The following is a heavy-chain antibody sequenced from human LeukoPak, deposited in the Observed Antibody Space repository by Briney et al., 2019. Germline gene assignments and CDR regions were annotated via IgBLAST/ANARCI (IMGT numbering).Heavy chain of an antibody. Sequence: GGSLRLSCVGSGFNFDEYSLNWVRQAPGKGLEWVAAISSDSDYIYYADAMRGRFTISRDNAQKSLFLQMESLGVDDTAQYYCAKDCVPRATRGTFDFWGQGTPVTVSS. CDR1: GFNFDEYS. CDR3: AKDCVPRATRGTFDF. CDR2: ISSDSDYI. J-gene: IGHJ4*02. D-gene: IGHD1-26*01. V-gene: IGHV3-21*01.